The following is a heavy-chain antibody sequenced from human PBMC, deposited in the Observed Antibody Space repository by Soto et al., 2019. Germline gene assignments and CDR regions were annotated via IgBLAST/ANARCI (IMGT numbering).Heavy chain of an antibody. V-gene: IGHV4-39*01. Sequence: SETLSLTCTVSGGSISSSSYYWGWIRQPPGKGLEWIGSIYYSGSTYYNPSLRSRVTISSDTSKRQFSLKLSSVTAADTAIYYCATGPDHAKTGYWGQGTLVTVSS. CDR3: ATGPDHAKTGY. CDR2: IYYSGST. CDR1: GGSISSSSYY. J-gene: IGHJ4*02.